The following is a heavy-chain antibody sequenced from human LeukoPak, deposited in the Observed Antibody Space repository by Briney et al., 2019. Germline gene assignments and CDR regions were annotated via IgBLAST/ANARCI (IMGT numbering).Heavy chain of an antibody. CDR1: GFTFSDYY. CDR3: AKDSYQLLLECDY. J-gene: IGHJ4*02. D-gene: IGHD2-2*01. Sequence: GGSLRLSCAASGFTFSDYYMSWVRQAPGKGLEWVSAISGSGGSTYYADSVKGRFTISRDNSKNTLYLQMNSLRAEDTAVYYCAKDSYQLLLECDYWGQGTLVTVSS. CDR2: ISGSGGST. V-gene: IGHV3-23*01.